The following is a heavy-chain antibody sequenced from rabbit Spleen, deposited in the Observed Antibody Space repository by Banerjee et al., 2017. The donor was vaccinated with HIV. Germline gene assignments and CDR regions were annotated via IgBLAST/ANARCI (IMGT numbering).Heavy chain of an antibody. CDR2: IYTGSSGST. D-gene: IGHD4-1*01. J-gene: IGHJ4*01. CDR3: ARDLAGVIGWNFNL. Sequence: QSLEESGGGLVQPEGSLTLTCTASGFSFSSYWMSWVRQAPGKGLEWIGCIYTGSSGSTYYASWAKGRFTISKTSSTTVTLQMTSLTAADTATYFCARDLAGVIGWNFNLWGPGTLVTVS. CDR1: GFSFSSYW. V-gene: IGHV1S40*01.